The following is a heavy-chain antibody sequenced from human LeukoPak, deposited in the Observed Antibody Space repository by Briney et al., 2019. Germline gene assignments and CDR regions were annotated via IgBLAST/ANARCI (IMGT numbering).Heavy chain of an antibody. D-gene: IGHD3-22*01. CDR2: IYTSGST. CDR3: ARGYYDSSGYYEEYYFDY. V-gene: IGHV4-4*07. CDR1: GGSISSYY. J-gene: IGHJ4*02. Sequence: ASETLSLTCTVSGGSISSYYWSWIRQPAVKGLEWIGRIYTSGSTNYNPSLKSRVTMSVDTSKNQFSLKLSSVTAADTAVYYCARGYYDSSGYYEEYYFDYWGQGTLVTVSS.